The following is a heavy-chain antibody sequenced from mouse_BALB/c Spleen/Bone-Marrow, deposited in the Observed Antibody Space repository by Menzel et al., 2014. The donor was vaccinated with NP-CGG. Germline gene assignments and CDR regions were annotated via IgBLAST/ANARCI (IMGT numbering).Heavy chain of an antibody. Sequence: EVKLMESGGGLVQPGGSLRLSCATSGFTFTDYYMNWVRQPPGKALEWLGFIRNKANGYTTEYSASVKGRFTISRDNSQNILYLQRNTLRAEDSATYDCARDKGRVFFDYWGQGTTLTVSS. CDR3: ARDKGRVFFDY. V-gene: IGHV7-3*02. J-gene: IGHJ2*01. CDR2: IRNKANGYTT. CDR1: GFTFTDYY.